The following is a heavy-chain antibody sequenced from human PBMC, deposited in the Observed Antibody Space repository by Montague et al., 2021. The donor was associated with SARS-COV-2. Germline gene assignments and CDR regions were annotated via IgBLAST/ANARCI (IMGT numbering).Heavy chain of an antibody. CDR2: ISYDGGNK. D-gene: IGHD3-22*01. J-gene: IGHJ3*02. CDR3: ARAGGYRDAFDI. Sequence: SLRLSCAASGFTFSSYSMHWVRQAPGKGLEWVAVISYDGGNKYYADSVKGRFTISRDNSENTLYLQMNSLRAEDTAVYYCARAGGYRDAFDIWGQGTTVTVSS. V-gene: IGHV3-30-3*01. CDR1: GFTFSSYS.